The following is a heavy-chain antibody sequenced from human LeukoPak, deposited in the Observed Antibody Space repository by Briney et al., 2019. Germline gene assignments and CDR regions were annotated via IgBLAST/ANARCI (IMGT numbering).Heavy chain of an antibody. CDR2: IVVGSGNT. CDR1: GFTFTSSA. CDR3: ARDTQAVADYYFDY. V-gene: IGHV1-58*01. D-gene: IGHD6-19*01. Sequence: SVKVSCKASGFTFTSSAVQWVRQARGQRLEWIGWIVVGSGNTNYAQKFQGRVTITADKSTSTAYMELSSLRSEDTAVYYCARDTQAVADYYFDYGGQGTLITVSS. J-gene: IGHJ4*02.